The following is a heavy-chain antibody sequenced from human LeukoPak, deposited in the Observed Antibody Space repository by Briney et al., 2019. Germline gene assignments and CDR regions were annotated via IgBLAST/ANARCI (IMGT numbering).Heavy chain of an antibody. CDR3: ARVKFHFDWLYYYYGMDV. D-gene: IGHD3-9*01. Sequence: ASVKVSCKASGYTFTSYAMHWVRQAPGQRLEWMGWINAGNGNTKYSQKFQGRVTITRDTSASTAYMELSSLRSEDTAVYYCARVKFHFDWLYYYYGMDVWGQGTTVTVSS. CDR1: GYTFTSYA. CDR2: INAGNGNT. J-gene: IGHJ6*02. V-gene: IGHV1-3*01.